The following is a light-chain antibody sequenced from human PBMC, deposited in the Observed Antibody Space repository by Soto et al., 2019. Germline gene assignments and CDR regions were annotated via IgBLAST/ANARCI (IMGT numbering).Light chain of an antibody. CDR1: QDIRSY. CDR3: QQGYSTQWT. V-gene: IGKV1-39*01. J-gene: IGKJ1*01. CDR2: ATS. Sequence: DIQMTQSPSSLSASVGDRVSITCRASQDIRSYLNWYQQKPGKAPELLIYATSNLQSGVPPRFSASGSGTDFTLTISSLQPEDFATYYCQQGYSTQWTSGQGTKVEIK.